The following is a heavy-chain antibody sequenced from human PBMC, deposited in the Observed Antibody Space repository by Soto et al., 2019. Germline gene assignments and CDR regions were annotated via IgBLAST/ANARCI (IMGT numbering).Heavy chain of an antibody. D-gene: IGHD3-10*01. CDR3: ARSGYGSGSYPVLS. Sequence: PSETLSLTCAVYGGSFSSSSYYWGWIRQPPGKGLEWIGSIYYSGNTYYNPSLKSRVTISVDTAKNQFSLKLSSVTAADTAVYYCARSGYGSGSYPVLSWGQGTLVTVSS. CDR1: GGSFSSSSYY. J-gene: IGHJ5*02. V-gene: IGHV4-39*01. CDR2: IYYSGNT.